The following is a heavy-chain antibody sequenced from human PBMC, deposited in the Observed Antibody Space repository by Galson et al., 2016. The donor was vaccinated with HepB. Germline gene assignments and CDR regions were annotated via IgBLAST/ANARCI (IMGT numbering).Heavy chain of an antibody. CDR1: GLTVCNTY. CDR3: ARNRHCSGGSCYGA. D-gene: IGHD2-15*01. V-gene: IGHV3-66*01. CDR2: IYSGGST. Sequence: SLRLSCAASGLTVCNTYMRWVCQAPGKGLEWVSLIYSGGSTYYADSVKGRFTISSDSSKNTLYLQMNSLRAEDTAVYYCARNRHCSGGSCYGAWGQGTLVTVSS. J-gene: IGHJ5*02.